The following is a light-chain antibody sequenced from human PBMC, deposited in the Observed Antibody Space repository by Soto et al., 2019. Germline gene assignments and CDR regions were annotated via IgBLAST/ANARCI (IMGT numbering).Light chain of an antibody. Sequence: QSVLTRPPSVSGSPGQSVTISCTGASSDVGSYDRVSWYQQPPGTAPKLMIYEVSNRPSGVPDRFSGSKSGNTASLTISGLQAEDEADDYCSSYISSSTPVLFGGGTKLTVL. CDR1: SSDVGSYDR. V-gene: IGLV2-18*02. J-gene: IGLJ2*01. CDR3: SSYISSSTPVL. CDR2: EVS.